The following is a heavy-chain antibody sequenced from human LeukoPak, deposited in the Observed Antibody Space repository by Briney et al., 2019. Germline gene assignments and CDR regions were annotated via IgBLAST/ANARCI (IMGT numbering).Heavy chain of an antibody. J-gene: IGHJ4*02. CDR2: ISSSSTTI. CDR1: GFRFSSYN. Sequence: GGSLRLSCAASGFRFSSYNMDWVRQAPGKGLEWVSYISSSSTTIYYADSVKGRFTVSRDNAKNSLYLQMDSLRAEDTATYYCVRGGNRWGNHDFWGQGTLVTVSS. D-gene: IGHD5-18*01. V-gene: IGHV3-48*01. CDR3: VRGGNRWGNHDF.